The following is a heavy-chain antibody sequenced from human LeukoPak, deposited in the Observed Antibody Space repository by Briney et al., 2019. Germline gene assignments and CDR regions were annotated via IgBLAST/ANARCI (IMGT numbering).Heavy chain of an antibody. Sequence: GGSLRLSCAASGFSVSVNYMSWVRQAPGKGLEWVSVLFASGYSKYADSVKGRFTISRDNSKNTPYLQMNSLRPEDTAVYYCAKEGGSGWTYYYYMDVWGKGTTVTVS. J-gene: IGHJ6*03. CDR1: GFSVSVNY. D-gene: IGHD6-19*01. CDR2: LFASGYS. CDR3: AKEGGSGWTYYYYMDV. V-gene: IGHV3-66*03.